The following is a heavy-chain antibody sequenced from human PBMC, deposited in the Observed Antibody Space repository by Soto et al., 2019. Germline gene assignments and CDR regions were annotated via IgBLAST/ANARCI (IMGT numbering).Heavy chain of an antibody. CDR3: ARGSGTSTWLDP. V-gene: IGHV4-31*02. Sequence: PSETLSLTCTVSGGSISSGGYYWSWIRQHPGKGLEWIGYIYYSGSTYYNPSLKSRVTISVDTSRNQFSLKLSSVTAADTAVYYCARGSGTSTWLDPWGQGTLVTVYS. CDR1: GGSISSGGYY. J-gene: IGHJ5*02. CDR2: IYYSGST. D-gene: IGHD3-10*01.